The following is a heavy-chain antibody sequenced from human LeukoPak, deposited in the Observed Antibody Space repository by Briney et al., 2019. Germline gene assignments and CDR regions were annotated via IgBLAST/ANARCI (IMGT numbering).Heavy chain of an antibody. CDR3: ARDRQYDYVWGSYREPWFDP. V-gene: IGHV1-18*01. D-gene: IGHD3-16*02. Sequence: ASVKVSRKASGYTFTSYGISWVRQAPGQGLEWMGWISAYNGNTNYAQKLQGRVTMTTDTSTSTAYMELRSLRSDDTAVYYCARDRQYDYVWGSYREPWFDPWGQGTLVTVSS. J-gene: IGHJ5*02. CDR1: GYTFTSYG. CDR2: ISAYNGNT.